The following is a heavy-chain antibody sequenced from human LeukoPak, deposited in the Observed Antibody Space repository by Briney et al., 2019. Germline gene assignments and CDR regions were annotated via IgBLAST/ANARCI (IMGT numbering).Heavy chain of an antibody. Sequence: PGGSLRLSCAASGFTFSSYGMHWVRQAPGKGLEWVSVIYSGGSTYYADSVKGRFTISRDNSKNTLYLQMNSLRAEDTAVYYCARDFYYGSGSRAFDIWGQGTMVTVSS. CDR2: IYSGGST. D-gene: IGHD3-10*01. V-gene: IGHV3-NL1*01. J-gene: IGHJ3*02. CDR1: GFTFSSYG. CDR3: ARDFYYGSGSRAFDI.